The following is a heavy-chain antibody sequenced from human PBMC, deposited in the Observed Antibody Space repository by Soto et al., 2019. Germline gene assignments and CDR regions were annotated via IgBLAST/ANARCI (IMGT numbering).Heavy chain of an antibody. J-gene: IGHJ4*02. CDR1: GGSISSYY. Sequence: SETLSLTCTVSGGSISSYYWSGIRQPPGKGLEWIGEINHSGSTNYNPSLKSRVTISVDTPQNQFSLKLSSVTAADTAVYYCARLLRLVRDYWGQGTMVTISS. V-gene: IGHV4-34*01. D-gene: IGHD6-19*01. CDR2: INHSGST. CDR3: ARLLRLVRDY.